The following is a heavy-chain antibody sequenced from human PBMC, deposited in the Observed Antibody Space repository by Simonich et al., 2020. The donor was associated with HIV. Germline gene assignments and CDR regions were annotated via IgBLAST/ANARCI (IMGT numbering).Heavy chain of an antibody. Sequence: QVQLQQWGAGLLKPSETLSLTCAVYGGSFSGYYWTWIRQPPGKGLDWIGEINHSWSTNYNPSLKSRVTMSVDTSKNQFSLKLNSVTAADTAIYYCARLRGDRYDYWGQGTLVTVSS. CDR2: INHSWST. CDR3: ARLRGDRYDY. CDR1: GGSFSGYY. D-gene: IGHD2-21*02. V-gene: IGHV4-34*01. J-gene: IGHJ4*02.